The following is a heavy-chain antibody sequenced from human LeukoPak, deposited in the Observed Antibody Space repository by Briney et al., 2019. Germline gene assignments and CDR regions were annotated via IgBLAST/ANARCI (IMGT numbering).Heavy chain of an antibody. Sequence: GGSLRLSCAASGFTFSDYYMSWIRQAPGKGLEWVSYISSSGSTIYYADSVKGRFTISRDNAKNSLYLQMNSLRAEDTAVYYCARVEYSYGSRRYYYGMDVWGQGTTVTVSS. CDR2: ISSSGSTI. D-gene: IGHD5-18*01. CDR3: ARVEYSYGSRRYYYGMDV. CDR1: GFTFSDYY. V-gene: IGHV3-11*01. J-gene: IGHJ6*02.